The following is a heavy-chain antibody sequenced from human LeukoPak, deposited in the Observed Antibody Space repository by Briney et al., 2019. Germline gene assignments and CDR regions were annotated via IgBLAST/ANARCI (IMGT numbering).Heavy chain of an antibody. CDR2: ISGGGGGT. CDR3: AKGGKWDVTPFDY. V-gene: IGHV3-23*01. Sequence: PGGSLRLSCAASGFTFTSYSMNWVRQAPGKGLEWVSTISGGGGGTYYADSVKGRFTISRDNSKNTLYLQVNSLRAEDTAVYYCAKGGKWDVTPFDYWGQGILVTVSS. CDR1: GFTFTSYS. D-gene: IGHD1-26*01. J-gene: IGHJ4*02.